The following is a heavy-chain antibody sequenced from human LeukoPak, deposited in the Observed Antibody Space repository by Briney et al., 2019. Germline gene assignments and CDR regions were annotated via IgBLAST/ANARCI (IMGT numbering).Heavy chain of an antibody. D-gene: IGHD3/OR15-3a*01. V-gene: IGHV1-18*01. J-gene: IGHJ3*02. CDR3: ARIAGESHFGTTRTSAFDI. CDR2: ISAYNGNT. CDR1: GYTFTSYG. Sequence: GASVKVSCKASGYTFTSYGISWVRQAPGQGLEWMGWISAYNGNTNYAQKLQGRVTMTTDTSTSTAYMELRSLRSDDTAVYYCARIAGESHFGTTRTSAFDIWGQGTMVTVSS.